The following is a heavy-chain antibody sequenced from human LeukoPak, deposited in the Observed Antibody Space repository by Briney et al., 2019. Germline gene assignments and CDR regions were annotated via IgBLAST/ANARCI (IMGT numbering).Heavy chain of an antibody. CDR2: IYYSGST. D-gene: IGHD6-19*01. CDR1: GGSISSYY. CDR3: ARDRGSSGWYDY. Sequence: SETLSLTCTVSGGSISSYYWSWIRQPPGKGLEWIGYIYYSGSTNYNPSLKSRVTISVDTSKNQFSLKLSSVTAADTAVYYCARDRGSSGWYDYWGQGTLVTVSS. J-gene: IGHJ4*02. V-gene: IGHV4-59*12.